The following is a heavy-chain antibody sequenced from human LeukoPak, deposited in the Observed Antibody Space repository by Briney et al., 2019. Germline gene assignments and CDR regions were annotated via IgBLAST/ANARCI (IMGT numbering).Heavy chain of an antibody. D-gene: IGHD3-22*01. Sequence: SETLSLTCTVSGGSISTSSHYWGWIRQPPGRGLEWLGFIYYTGTTNYNSSLWSRVTLSVDTSKNQFSLQLSSVTAADTAVYYCARAYYYDSSGYYSLDYRGQGTLVTVSS. V-gene: IGHV4-39*01. CDR3: ARAYYYDSSGYYSLDY. CDR2: IYYTGTT. J-gene: IGHJ4*02. CDR1: GGSISTSSHY.